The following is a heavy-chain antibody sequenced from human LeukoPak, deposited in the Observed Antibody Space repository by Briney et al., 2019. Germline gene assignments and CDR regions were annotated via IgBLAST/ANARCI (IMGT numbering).Heavy chain of an antibody. D-gene: IGHD2-15*01. Sequence: SVKVSCKAPGGTFSSYAISWVRQAPGQGLEWMGGIIPIFGTANYAQKFQGRVTITADESTSTAYMELSSLRSEDTAVYYCARSARGYCSGGSCQRFDYWGQGTLVTVSS. J-gene: IGHJ4*02. CDR2: IIPIFGTA. CDR1: GGTFSSYA. V-gene: IGHV1-69*13. CDR3: ARSARGYCSGGSCQRFDY.